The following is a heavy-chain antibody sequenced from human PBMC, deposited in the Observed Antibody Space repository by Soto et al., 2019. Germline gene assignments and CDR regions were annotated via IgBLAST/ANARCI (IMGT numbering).Heavy chain of an antibody. Sequence: GGSLRLSCGTSGFTFSSYGFHWVRQTPGKGLEWVAAIWYDGSNIKYGDSVKGRFTISRDNSKNTLYLQMNSLRAEDAAVYYCARDHFREGLGAFDFWGPGTMVTVSS. D-gene: IGHD3-16*01. CDR2: IWYDGSNI. CDR3: ARDHFREGLGAFDF. V-gene: IGHV3-33*01. J-gene: IGHJ3*01. CDR1: GFTFSSYG.